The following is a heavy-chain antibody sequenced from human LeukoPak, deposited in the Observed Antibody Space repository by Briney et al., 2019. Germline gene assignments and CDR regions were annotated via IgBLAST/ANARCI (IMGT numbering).Heavy chain of an antibody. CDR3: ARSGPEHWGSNYYFYMDV. CDR2: IDTDGSGT. CDR1: GFTFNTYF. V-gene: IGHV3-74*01. Sequence: GGSLRLSCVVSGFTFNTYFMHWVRQSPGKGLVWVSHIDTDGSGTGYADSVKGRFIISRDNAKNTLYLQMHSPRAEDTAVYYCARSGPEHWGSNYYFYMDVWGKGTTVTVSS. D-gene: IGHD7-27*01. J-gene: IGHJ6*03.